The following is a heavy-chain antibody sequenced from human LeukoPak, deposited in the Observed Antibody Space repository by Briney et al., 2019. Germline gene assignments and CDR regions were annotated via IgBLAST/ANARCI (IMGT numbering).Heavy chain of an antibody. CDR2: ISAYNGDT. CDR3: AREKEAAILYFDY. CDR1: GYTFTNYD. Sequence: GASVKVSCKASGYTFTNYDISWVRQAPGQGLEWMGWISAYNGDTNYAQKLQGRVTVTTDTSTSTAYMELRSLRSDDTAVYFCAREKEAAILYFDYWGQGTVVTVSS. J-gene: IGHJ4*02. V-gene: IGHV1-18*01.